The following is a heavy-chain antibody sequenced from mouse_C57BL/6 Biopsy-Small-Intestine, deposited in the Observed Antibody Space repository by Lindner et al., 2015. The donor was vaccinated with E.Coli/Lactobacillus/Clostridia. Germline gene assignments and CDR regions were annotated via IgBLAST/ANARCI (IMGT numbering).Heavy chain of an antibody. D-gene: IGHD1-1*01. J-gene: IGHJ4*01. CDR3: ARMASSGWPLEPPDY. Sequence: SVKVSCKASGYTFTQYAITWVRQAPGQGLEWVGWVSAYNGNTQYAPRFQGRVTMTTDSSTSTAYMELRSLTSDDTATYYCARMASSGWPLEPPDYWGQGTLVTVSS. CDR1: GYTFTQYA. CDR2: VSAYNGNT. V-gene: IGHV14-4*02.